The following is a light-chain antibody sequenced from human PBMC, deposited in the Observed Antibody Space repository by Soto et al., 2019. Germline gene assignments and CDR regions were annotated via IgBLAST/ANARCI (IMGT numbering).Light chain of an antibody. V-gene: IGKV1-5*03. CDR1: QSINIW. CDR2: KAS. Sequence: DIQLTQSPSTLSASVGDRVTITCRASQSINIWLAWYQQKPGKAPKLLMYKASNLEGGVPSTFSGSGSGTEFTLSISSLQPDDFETYYCQQYYSYPYTFGQGTKLEI. CDR3: QQYYSYPYT. J-gene: IGKJ2*01.